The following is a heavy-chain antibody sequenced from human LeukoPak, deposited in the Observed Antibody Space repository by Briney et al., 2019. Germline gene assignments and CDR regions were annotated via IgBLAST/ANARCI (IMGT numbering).Heavy chain of an antibody. CDR2: MRYDGSNE. J-gene: IGHJ4*02. D-gene: IGHD5-24*01. V-gene: IGHV3-33*01. Sequence: GRSLRLSCAASGFTFSSYDMHWVRQAPGKGPVWVAIMRYDGSNENYADSVKGRFTISRDNSKKTLYLQMNSLRAEDTAVYYCARSRYNLDYWGQGTLVTVSS. CDR1: GFTFSSYD. CDR3: ARSRYNLDY.